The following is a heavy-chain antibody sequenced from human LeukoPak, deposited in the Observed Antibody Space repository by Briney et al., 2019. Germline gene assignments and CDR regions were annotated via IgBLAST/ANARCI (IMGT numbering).Heavy chain of an antibody. CDR2: ISSISSYT. CDR1: GFTFSSYS. CDR3: ARELGELSTWQQLVPGGSNWFGR. Sequence: TAGGSLRLSCAASGFTFSSYSMHWVRQAPGKVLEWVSSISSISSYTYYADSVKDRFTISRDNAKNSLYLQMNSLRAEDTAVYYCARELGELSTWQQLVPGGSNWFGRWGQGTLVTVCS. J-gene: IGHJ5*02. V-gene: IGHV3-21*01. D-gene: IGHD6-13*01.